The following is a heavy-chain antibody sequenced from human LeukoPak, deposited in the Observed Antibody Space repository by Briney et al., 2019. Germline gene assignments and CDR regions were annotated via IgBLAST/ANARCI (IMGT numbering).Heavy chain of an antibody. CDR1: GFTFSNFG. Sequence: PGGSLRLSCAASGFTFSNFGMHWVRQAPGKGLEWVAVIYNDGGNQLYGDSVMGRFTISRDNSKSTLYLQMNSLSAEDTAVYYCAKDASGPYYSLFDSWGQGTLVIVSS. CDR3: AKDASGPYYSLFDS. D-gene: IGHD3-22*01. CDR2: IYNDGGNQ. V-gene: IGHV3-30*18. J-gene: IGHJ5*01.